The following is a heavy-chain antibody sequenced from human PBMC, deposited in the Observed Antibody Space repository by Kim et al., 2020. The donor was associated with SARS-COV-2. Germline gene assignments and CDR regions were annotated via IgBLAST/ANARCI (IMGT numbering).Heavy chain of an antibody. Sequence: SETLSLTCAVYGGSFSGYYWSWIRQPPGKGLEWIGEINHSGSTNYNPSLKSRVTISVDTSKNQFSLKLSSVTAADTAVYYCARGRVRLPAAANRTDFDYWGQGTLVTVSS. CDR1: GGSFSGYY. J-gene: IGHJ4*02. CDR2: INHSGST. CDR3: ARGRVRLPAAANRTDFDY. D-gene: IGHD2-2*01. V-gene: IGHV4-34*01.